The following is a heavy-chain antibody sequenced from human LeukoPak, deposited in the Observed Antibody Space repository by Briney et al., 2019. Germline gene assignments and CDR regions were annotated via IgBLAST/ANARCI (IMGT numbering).Heavy chain of an antibody. CDR3: AASPDYYDSSGYSYYFDY. Sequence: ASVKVSCKASGFTFASSAVQWVRQARGQRLEWIGWIVVGSGNTNYAQKFQERVTITRDMSTSTAYMELSSLRSEDTAVYYCAASPDYYDSSGYSYYFDYWGQGTLVTVSS. V-gene: IGHV1-58*01. D-gene: IGHD3-22*01. J-gene: IGHJ4*02. CDR2: IVVGSGNT. CDR1: GFTFASSA.